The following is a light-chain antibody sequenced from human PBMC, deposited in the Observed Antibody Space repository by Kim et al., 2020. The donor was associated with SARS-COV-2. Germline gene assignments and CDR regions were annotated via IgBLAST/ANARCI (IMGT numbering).Light chain of an antibody. CDR3: AAYDDSPIGGVV. CDR1: HSNIGSNQ. J-gene: IGLJ3*02. CDR2: RNK. Sequence: QRVSIACSGRHSNIGSNQRYRYQQLPGTAPKLLIYRNKQRPSGVPDRFSGSKSGTSASLAISGLRSGDETDYYCAAYDDSPIGGVVFGGGTQLTVL. V-gene: IGLV1-47*01.